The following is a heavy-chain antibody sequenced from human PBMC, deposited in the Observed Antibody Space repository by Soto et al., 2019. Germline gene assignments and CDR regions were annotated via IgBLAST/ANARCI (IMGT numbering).Heavy chain of an antibody. V-gene: IGHV1-69*13. CDR3: ASLIFGVVTVYYGMDV. CDR1: GGTFSSYA. Sequence: SVKVSCKASGGTFSSYAISWVRQAPGQGLEWKGGIIPIFGTANYAQKFQGRVTITADDSTCTAYMELSSLRSEDTAVYYCASLIFGVVTVYYGMDVWGQGTTGTVSS. CDR2: IIPIFGTA. J-gene: IGHJ6*02. D-gene: IGHD3-3*01.